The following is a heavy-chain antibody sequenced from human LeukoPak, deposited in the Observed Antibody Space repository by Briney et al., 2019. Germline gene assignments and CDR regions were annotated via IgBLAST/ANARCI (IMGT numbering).Heavy chain of an antibody. V-gene: IGHV3-30*18. CDR2: ISYDGSNK. D-gene: IGHD3-9*01. CDR1: RFTFSSYG. Sequence: GGSLRLSCAASRFTFSSYGMHWVRQAPGKGLEWVAVISYDGSNKYYADSVKGRFTISRDNSKNTLYLQMNSLRAEDTAVYYCAKTRYDILTGYSDYWGQGTLVTVSS. CDR3: AKTRYDILTGYSDY. J-gene: IGHJ4*02.